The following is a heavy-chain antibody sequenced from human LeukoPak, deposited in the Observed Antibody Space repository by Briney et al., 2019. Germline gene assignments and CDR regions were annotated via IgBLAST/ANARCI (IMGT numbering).Heavy chain of an antibody. V-gene: IGHV4-59*01. CDR1: GGSISSYY. CDR2: IYGSGST. CDR3: ARGRGWFDP. J-gene: IGHJ5*02. Sequence: ETLSLTCTVSGGSISSYYWSWIRQPPGKGLEWIGYIYGSGSTKYNPSLKSRVTISVDTSKNQFSLKLSSVTAADTAVYYCARGRGWFDPWGQGTLVTVSS. D-gene: IGHD3-10*01.